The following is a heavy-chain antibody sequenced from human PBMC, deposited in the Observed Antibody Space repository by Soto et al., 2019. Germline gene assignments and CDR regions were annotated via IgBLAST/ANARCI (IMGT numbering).Heavy chain of an antibody. V-gene: IGHV4-34*01. CDR3: VRGQPHRITIFEVVIRSYDYGMDV. Sequence: QVQLQQWGAGLLKPSETLSLTCAVYGGSFTGYYWTWIRQTPGKGLEWIGEINYRGSTYYNPSLESRITIAVDTSKNQFSLKFSSVTAADTAVYFCVRGQPHRITIFEVVIRSYDYGMDVWGQGTTVTVSS. CDR1: GGSFTGYY. J-gene: IGHJ6*02. CDR2: INYRGST. D-gene: IGHD3-3*01.